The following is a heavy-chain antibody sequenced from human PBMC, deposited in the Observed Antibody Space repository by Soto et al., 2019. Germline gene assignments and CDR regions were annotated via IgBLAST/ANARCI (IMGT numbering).Heavy chain of an antibody. J-gene: IGHJ5*02. CDR3: ARVPPRDYDFCSGYYLDP. Sequence: ASVKVSCKASGYTFTSYDINWVRQATGQGLEWMGWMNPNSGNTGYAQKFQGRVTMTRNTSISTAYMELSSLRSVDTAVYYCARVPPRDYDFCSGYYLDPWGQGILVTSPQ. V-gene: IGHV1-8*01. CDR2: MNPNSGNT. D-gene: IGHD3-3*01. CDR1: GYTFTSYD.